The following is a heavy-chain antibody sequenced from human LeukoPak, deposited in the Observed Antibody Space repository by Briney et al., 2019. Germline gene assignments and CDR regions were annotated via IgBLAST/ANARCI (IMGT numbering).Heavy chain of an antibody. CDR2: IYYSGST. J-gene: IGHJ6*02. Sequence: SETLSLTCTVSGGSISSSSYYWGWIRQPPGKGLEWIGSIYYSGSTHYNPSLKSRVTISVDTSKNQFSLKLSSVTAADTAVYYCARLRGQYYDFWSGYPYGMDVWGQGTTVTVSS. CDR1: GGSISSSSYY. CDR3: ARLRGQYYDFWSGYPYGMDV. V-gene: IGHV4-39*01. D-gene: IGHD3-3*01.